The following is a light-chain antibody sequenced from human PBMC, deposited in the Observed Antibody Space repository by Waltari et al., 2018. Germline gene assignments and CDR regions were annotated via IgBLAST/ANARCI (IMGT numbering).Light chain of an antibody. CDR2: EDT. Sequence: SYELTQPPSVSVYPGQAISITCSGKKLGDKYVNWYQQKAGQSPVLVIYEDTKRPSGIPVRLSASNSGNTATLTISETQAMDEADYYCQTWDSSSYVFGTGTTVTVL. CDR1: KLGDKY. CDR3: QTWDSSSYV. V-gene: IGLV3-1*01. J-gene: IGLJ1*01.